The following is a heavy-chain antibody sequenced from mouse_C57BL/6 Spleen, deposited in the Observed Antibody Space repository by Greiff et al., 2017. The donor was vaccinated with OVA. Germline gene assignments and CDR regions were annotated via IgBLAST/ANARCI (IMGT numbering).Heavy chain of an antibody. Sequence: QVQLQQSGAELVKPGASVKLSCKASGYTFTSYWMQWVKQRPGQGLEWIGEIDPSDSYTNYNQKFKGKATLTVDTSSSTAYMQLSSLTSEDSAVYYCARPLRDYFDYWGQGTTLTVSS. CDR2: IDPSDSYT. J-gene: IGHJ2*01. CDR1: GYTFTSYW. V-gene: IGHV1-50*01. D-gene: IGHD1-1*01. CDR3: ARPLRDYFDY.